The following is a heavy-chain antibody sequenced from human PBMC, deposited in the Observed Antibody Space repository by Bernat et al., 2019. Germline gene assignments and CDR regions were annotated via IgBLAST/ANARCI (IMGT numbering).Heavy chain of an antibody. J-gene: IGHJ4*02. V-gene: IGHV3-23*01. CDR2: ITGSGGST. CDR1: GFTFSSYA. CDR3: AKVRSGAVTGAVNY. Sequence: EVQLLESGGGLVQPGGSLRLSCAASGFTFSSYAMSWVRQAPGKGLEWVSVITGSGGSTFYADSVKGRFTISRDNSNNTLYLQMNSLRAEDTAVHYCAKVRSGAVTGAVNYWGQGTLVTVSS. D-gene: IGHD2-8*02.